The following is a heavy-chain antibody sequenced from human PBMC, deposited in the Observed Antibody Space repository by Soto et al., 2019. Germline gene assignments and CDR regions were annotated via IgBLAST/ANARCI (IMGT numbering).Heavy chain of an antibody. J-gene: IGHJ6*02. CDR2: ISRSSRNI. Sequence: EVQLVESGGGLVKPGESLTLSCAASGFTFSNYTMNWVRQAPGKGLEWVSSISRSSRNIYYADSVKGRFTISRDNAKNALYLHMNSLRAGDTAVYYCARDLKVAGTNSFYYYGMDVWGQGTTVTVSS. D-gene: IGHD6-19*01. CDR3: ARDLKVAGTNSFYYYGMDV. V-gene: IGHV3-21*01. CDR1: GFTFSNYT.